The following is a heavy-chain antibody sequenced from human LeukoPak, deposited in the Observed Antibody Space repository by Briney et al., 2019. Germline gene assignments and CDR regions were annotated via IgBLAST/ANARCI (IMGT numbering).Heavy chain of an antibody. J-gene: IGHJ4*02. D-gene: IGHD5-12*01. CDR1: GFTFSSCW. Sequence: GGSLRLSCAASGFTFSSCWMSWVRQAPGKGLEWVANIKQDGSEKYYVDSVKGRFTISRANAKNSLYLQMNSLRAEDTAVYYCARVRLRYFDYWGQGTLVTVSS. CDR3: ARVRLRYFDY. CDR2: IKQDGSEK. V-gene: IGHV3-7*01.